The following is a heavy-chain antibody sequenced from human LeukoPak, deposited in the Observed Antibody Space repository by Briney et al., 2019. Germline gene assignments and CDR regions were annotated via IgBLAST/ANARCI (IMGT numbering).Heavy chain of an antibody. V-gene: IGHV4-31*03. CDR2: IYYSGST. Sequence: SETLSLTCTVSGGSISSGGYYWSWIRQHPGKGLEWIGYIYYSGSTYYNPSLKSRVTISVDRSKNQFSLKLSSVTAADTAVYYCARGNGDPFDYWGQGTLVTVSS. CDR1: GGSISSGGYY. D-gene: IGHD4-17*01. CDR3: ARGNGDPFDY. J-gene: IGHJ4*02.